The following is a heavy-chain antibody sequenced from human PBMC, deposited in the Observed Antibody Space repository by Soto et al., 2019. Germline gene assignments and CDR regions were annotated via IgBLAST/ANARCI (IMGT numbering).Heavy chain of an antibody. CDR1: GFTFGDYA. Sequence: GGSLRLSCTASGFTFGDYAMSWFRQAPGKGLEWVGFIRSKAYGGTTEYAASVKGRFTISRDDSKSIAYLQMNSLKTEDTAVYYCTRDTYSGYDHYYYGMDVWGQGTTVTVSS. CDR2: IRSKAYGGTT. V-gene: IGHV3-49*03. J-gene: IGHJ6*02. D-gene: IGHD5-12*01. CDR3: TRDTYSGYDHYYYGMDV.